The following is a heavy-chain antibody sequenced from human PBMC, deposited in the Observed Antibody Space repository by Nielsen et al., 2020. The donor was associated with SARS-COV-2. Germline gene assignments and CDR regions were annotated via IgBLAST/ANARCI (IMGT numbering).Heavy chain of an antibody. CDR1: GYSFTSYW. CDR2: IDPSDSYT. J-gene: IGHJ4*02. V-gene: IGHV5-10-1*01. D-gene: IGHD3-10*01. CDR3: ARRGGDYYGSGYYFDY. Sequence: GESLKISCKGSGYSFTSYWISWVRQMPGKGLEWMGRIDPSDSYTNYSPSFQGHVTISADKSISTAYLQWSSLKASDTAMYYCARRGGDYYGSGYYFDYWGQGTLVTVSS.